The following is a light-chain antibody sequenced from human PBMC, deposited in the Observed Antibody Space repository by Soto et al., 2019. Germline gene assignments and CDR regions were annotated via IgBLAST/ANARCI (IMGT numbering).Light chain of an antibody. CDR1: YSDVGSYNY. Sequence: QPVLTQPAFVSGSPGQSITISCTGTYSDVGSYNYVSWFQQHPGKAPQLIIYEVSNRPLGISNRFSASKSGNTASLTISGLQAEDEADYYCGSYTDSDSPWVFGGGTKVTVL. V-gene: IGLV2-14*01. J-gene: IGLJ3*02. CDR2: EVS. CDR3: GSYTDSDSPWV.